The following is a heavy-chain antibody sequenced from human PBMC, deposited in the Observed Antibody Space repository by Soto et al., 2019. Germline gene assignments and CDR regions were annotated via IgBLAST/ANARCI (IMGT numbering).Heavy chain of an antibody. Sequence: GGSLRLICAASGFTFSSYAMSWVRQAPGKGLEWVSAISGSGGSTYYADSVKGRFTISRDNSKNTLYLQMNSLRAEDTAVYYCAKLYGYGFRAGNADYWGQGTLVTVSS. J-gene: IGHJ4*02. CDR1: GFTFSSYA. V-gene: IGHV3-23*01. CDR2: ISGSGGST. CDR3: AKLYGYGFRAGNADY. D-gene: IGHD5-12*01.